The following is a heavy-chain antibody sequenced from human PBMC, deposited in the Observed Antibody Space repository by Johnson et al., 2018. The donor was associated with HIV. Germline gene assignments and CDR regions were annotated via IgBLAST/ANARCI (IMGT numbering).Heavy chain of an antibody. CDR3: AKDVEYCTGGVCPYDAFDI. CDR2: IRHDGNNK. J-gene: IGHJ3*02. CDR1: GFTFSDYW. Sequence: VQLVESGGGLVQPGGSLRLSCAASGFTFSDYWMTWVRHAPGKGLDWVAFIRHDGNNKYYADSMKGRFTISRDNSKNTLYLQMNSLRAEDTAVYYCAKDVEYCTGGVCPYDAFDIWGQGTMVTVSS. D-gene: IGHD2-8*02. V-gene: IGHV3-30*02.